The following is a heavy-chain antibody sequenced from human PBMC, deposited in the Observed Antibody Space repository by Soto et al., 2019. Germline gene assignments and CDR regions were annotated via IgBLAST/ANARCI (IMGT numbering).Heavy chain of an antibody. J-gene: IGHJ4*02. V-gene: IGHV1-3*01. CDR2: INAGNGNT. D-gene: IGHD2-8*01. CDR3: SHRRAGLNAV. CDR1: GYRFTSYA. Sequence: SGKVSCKASGYRFTSYAMTWVRQAPGQRLEWMGWINAGNGNTKSSQKFQGRVTITSETSANPAFMELSSLSSEDTATYYCSHRRAGLNAVWGQGTLVTVSS.